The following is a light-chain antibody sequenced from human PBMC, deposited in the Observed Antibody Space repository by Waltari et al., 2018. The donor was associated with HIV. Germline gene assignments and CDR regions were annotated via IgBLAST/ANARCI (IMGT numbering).Light chain of an antibody. Sequence: QSVLTQPPSASGTPAQRVTIPCSGSSSNIGSNYVYWYQQLPGTAPKLLIYRNNQRPSGVPDRFSGSKSGTSASLAISGLRSEDEADYYCAAWDDSLRGFYVFGTGTKVTVL. CDR1: SSNIGSNY. CDR2: RNN. CDR3: AAWDDSLRGFYV. J-gene: IGLJ1*01. V-gene: IGLV1-47*01.